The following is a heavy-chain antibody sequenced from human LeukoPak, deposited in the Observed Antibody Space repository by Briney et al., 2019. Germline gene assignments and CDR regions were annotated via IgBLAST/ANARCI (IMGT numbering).Heavy chain of an antibody. CDR2: IWYDGSNK. D-gene: IGHD2-2*01. CDR1: EFTFSSYG. J-gene: IGHJ4*02. CDR3: ARVRYCSSTSCSRVFDY. Sequence: GGSLRLSCAASEFTFSSYGMHWVRQAPGKGLEWVAVIWYDGSNKYYADSVKGRFTISRDNSKNTLYLQMNSLRAEDTAVYYCARVRYCSSTSCSRVFDYWGQGTLVTVSS. V-gene: IGHV3-33*01.